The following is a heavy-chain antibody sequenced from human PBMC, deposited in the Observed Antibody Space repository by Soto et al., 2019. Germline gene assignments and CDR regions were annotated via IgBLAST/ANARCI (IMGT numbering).Heavy chain of an antibody. V-gene: IGHV3-13*04. Sequence: EVQLVESGGGLVQPGGSLRLSCAASGFIFRSYAMHWVRQASGKGLEWVSVIDTTGDTYYPGSVKGRFTISRENAKNSLYLQMNSLRAGDKAVYYCARGGCSGGSCPADYWGQGTLVTVSS. D-gene: IGHD2-15*01. CDR2: IDTTGDT. CDR3: ARGGCSGGSCPADY. J-gene: IGHJ4*02. CDR1: GFIFRSYA.